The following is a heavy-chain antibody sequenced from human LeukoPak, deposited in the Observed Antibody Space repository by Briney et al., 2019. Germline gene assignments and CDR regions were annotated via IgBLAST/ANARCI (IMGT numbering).Heavy chain of an antibody. D-gene: IGHD3-3*01. Sequence: GGSLRLSCAASGFIFSSYEMNWVRQAPGQGLEWVSAVSGSAYSKYYADSVKGRFTISRDNSKNTLYLQMNSLRAEDTAVYFCAKWMVRNDFWSGAFDIWGQGTMVTVSS. V-gene: IGHV3-23*01. CDR1: GFIFSSYE. CDR2: VSGSAYSK. J-gene: IGHJ3*02. CDR3: AKWMVRNDFWSGAFDI.